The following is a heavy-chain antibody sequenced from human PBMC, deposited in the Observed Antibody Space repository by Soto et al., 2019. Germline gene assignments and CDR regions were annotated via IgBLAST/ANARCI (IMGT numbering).Heavy chain of an antibody. Sequence: GESLKISCKGSGYSFTSYWIGWVRQMPGKGLEWMGIIYPGDSDTRYSPSFQGQVTISADKSISTAYLQWSSLKASDTAMYYCARGGTAAAGSYYFDYWGQGTLVTVSS. CDR2: IYPGDSDT. D-gene: IGHD6-13*01. J-gene: IGHJ4*02. CDR1: GYSFTSYW. CDR3: ARGGTAAAGSYYFDY. V-gene: IGHV5-51*01.